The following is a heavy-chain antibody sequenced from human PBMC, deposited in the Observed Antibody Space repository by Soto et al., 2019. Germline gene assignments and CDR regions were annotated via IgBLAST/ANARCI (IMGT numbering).Heavy chain of an antibody. CDR2: IYPGDSDT. V-gene: IGHV5-51*01. J-gene: IGHJ3*02. CDR1: GYSFTSYW. CDR3: ARGYCSGGSCYLPDAFDI. Sequence: PGESLKISCKGSGYSFTSYWIGRVRQMPGKGLEWMGIIYPGDSDTRYSPSFQGQVTISADKSISTAYLQWSSLKASDTAMYYCARGYCSGGSCYLPDAFDIWGEGTMVTGSS. D-gene: IGHD2-15*01.